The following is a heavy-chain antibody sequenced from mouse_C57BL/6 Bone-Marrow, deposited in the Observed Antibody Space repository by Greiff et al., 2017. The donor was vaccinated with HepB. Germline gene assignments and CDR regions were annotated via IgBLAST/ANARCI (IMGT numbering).Heavy chain of an antibody. Sequence: EAQLQQSGAELVRPGASVKLSCTASGFNIKDANMHWVKQRPEQGLEWIGWIDPENGDTEYASKFQGKATITADTSSNTAYLQLSSLTSEDTAVYYCPFSFFDVWGTGTTVTVSS. CDR2: IDPENGDT. J-gene: IGHJ1*03. V-gene: IGHV14-4*01. CDR3: PFSFFDV. CDR1: GFNIKDAN.